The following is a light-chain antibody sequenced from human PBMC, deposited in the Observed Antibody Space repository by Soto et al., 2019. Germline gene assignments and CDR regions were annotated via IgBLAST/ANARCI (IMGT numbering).Light chain of an antibody. Sequence: SVLTQPASVSGSPGQSITISCTGTSSDVGGYNYVCWYQQYPGKAPKLLIYEVTNRPSGVSSRFSGSKSGNTASLTISGLQAEDEADYYCSSFASSSTYVFGTGTKVTVL. CDR2: EVT. V-gene: IGLV2-14*01. CDR1: SSDVGGYNY. CDR3: SSFASSSTYV. J-gene: IGLJ1*01.